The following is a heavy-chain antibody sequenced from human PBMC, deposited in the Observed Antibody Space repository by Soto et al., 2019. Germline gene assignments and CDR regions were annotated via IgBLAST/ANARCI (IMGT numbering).Heavy chain of an antibody. J-gene: IGHJ3*02. V-gene: IGHV4-59*08. D-gene: IGHD6-19*01. Sequence: PSETLSLTCTVSGGSISSYYWSWIRQPPGKGLEWIGYIYYSGSTNYNPSLKSRVTISVDTSKNQFSLKLSSVTAADTAVYYCARVFRYSSGWYSEVDWAFDIWGQGTMVTVS. CDR3: ARVFRYSSGWYSEVDWAFDI. CDR2: IYYSGST. CDR1: GGSISSYY.